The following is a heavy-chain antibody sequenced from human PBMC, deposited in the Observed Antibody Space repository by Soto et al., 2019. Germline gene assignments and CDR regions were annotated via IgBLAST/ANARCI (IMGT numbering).Heavy chain of an antibody. CDR1: GGTFSSYA. D-gene: IGHD3-22*01. J-gene: IGHJ3*02. Sequence: ASVKVSCKASGGTFSSYAISWVRQAPGQGLEWMGGIIPIFGTANYAQKFQGRVTITADESTSTAYMELSSLRSEDTAVYYCARASIDSSGYSDLGIYAFDIWGQGTMVTVSS. CDR3: ARASIDSSGYSDLGIYAFDI. CDR2: IIPIFGTA. V-gene: IGHV1-69*13.